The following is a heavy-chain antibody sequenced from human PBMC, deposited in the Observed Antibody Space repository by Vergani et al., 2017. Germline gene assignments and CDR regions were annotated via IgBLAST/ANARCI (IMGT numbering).Heavy chain of an antibody. CDR1: GYTFTSYA. Sequence: QVQLVQSGAEVKKPGSSVKVSCKASGYTFTSYAMNWVRQAPGQGLEWMGWINTNTGNPTYAQGFTGRFVFSLDTSVSTAYLQISSLKAEDTAVYYCARDSPVGYSYGYDAFAIWGQGTMVTVSS. J-gene: IGHJ3*02. D-gene: IGHD5-18*01. V-gene: IGHV7-4-1*02. CDR3: ARDSPVGYSYGYDAFAI. CDR2: INTNTGNP.